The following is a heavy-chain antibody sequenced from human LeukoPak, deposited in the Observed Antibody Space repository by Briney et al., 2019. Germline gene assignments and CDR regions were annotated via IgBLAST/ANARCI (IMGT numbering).Heavy chain of an antibody. CDR2: ISSSSSYI. V-gene: IGHV3-21*01. CDR3: ARVASDSSGYSGY. Sequence: PGGSLRLSCAASGFTFSSHSMNWVRQAPGKGLEWVSSISSSSSYIYYADSVKGRFTISRDNAKNSLYLQMNSLRAEDTAVYYCARVASDSSGYSGYWGQGTLVTVSS. CDR1: GFTFSSHS. J-gene: IGHJ4*02. D-gene: IGHD3-22*01.